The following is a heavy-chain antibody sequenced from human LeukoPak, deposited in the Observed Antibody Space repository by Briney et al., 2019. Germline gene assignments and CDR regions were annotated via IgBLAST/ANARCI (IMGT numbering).Heavy chain of an antibody. CDR2: IEQYGSEK. J-gene: IGHJ5*02. CDR3: ARGHGWFDP. CDR1: GFSFSDSW. V-gene: IGHV3-7*05. Sequence: AGCLRLSCAASGFSFSDSWMTWVRQAPGKGLEWVANIEQYGSEKNYVDSVKGRFTISRDNAKNSLYLQMNILRAEDTAVYYCARGHGWFDPWGQGTLVTVS.